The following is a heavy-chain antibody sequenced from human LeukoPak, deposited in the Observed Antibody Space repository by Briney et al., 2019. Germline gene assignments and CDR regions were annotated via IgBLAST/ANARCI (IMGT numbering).Heavy chain of an antibody. D-gene: IGHD3-3*01. CDR3: ARVSGYLENWFDP. V-gene: IGHV1-69*05. CDR2: IILIFGTA. Sequence: ASVKVSCKASGGTFSSYAIRWVRQAPGQGLEWMGGIILIFGTATYAHKFQGQFTITTDESTSTPSMELSSLRSEDTAVYYCARVSGYLENWFDPWGQGTLVTVSS. CDR1: GGTFSSYA. J-gene: IGHJ5*02.